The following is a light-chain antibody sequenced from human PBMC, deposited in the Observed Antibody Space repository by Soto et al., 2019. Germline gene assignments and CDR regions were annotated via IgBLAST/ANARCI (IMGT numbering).Light chain of an antibody. CDR1: QSVSSSY. CDR2: GAS. CDR3: HQYGSSPT. Sequence: EVVLTQSPGTLSLSPGERATLSCRASQSVSSSYLAWYQQKPGQAPRLLIYGASSGATGIPARFSDSRSETDVTLTTSRLEAEDFAMYYCHQYGSSPTFGQGTMVDI. J-gene: IGKJ1*01. V-gene: IGKV3-20*01.